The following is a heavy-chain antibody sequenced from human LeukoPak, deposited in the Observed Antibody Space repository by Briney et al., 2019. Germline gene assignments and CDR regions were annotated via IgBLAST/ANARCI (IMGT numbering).Heavy chain of an antibody. V-gene: IGHV5-51*01. CDR3: ARQPARGYSYGTFDY. J-gene: IGHJ4*02. D-gene: IGHD5-18*01. CDR1: GYSFTSYW. Sequence: RGESLKISCKGSGYSFTSYWIGWVRQMPGKGLEWMGIIYPGDSDPRYSPSFQGQVTISADKSISTAYLQWSSLKASDTAMYYCARQPARGYSYGTFDYWGQGTLVTVSS. CDR2: IYPGDSDP.